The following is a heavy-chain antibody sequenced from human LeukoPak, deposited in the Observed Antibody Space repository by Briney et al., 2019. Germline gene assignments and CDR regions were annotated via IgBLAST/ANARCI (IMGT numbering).Heavy chain of an antibody. D-gene: IGHD6-13*01. CDR2: IYYSGST. V-gene: IGHV4-59*08. CDR3: ARHAARGIAAAYWNY. J-gene: IGHJ4*02. Sequence: SETLSLTCTVSGGSISSYYWSWIRQPPGKGLEWIGYIYYSGSTNYNPSLKSRVTISVDTSKNQFSLKLSSVTAADTAVSYCARHAARGIAAAYWNYWGQGTLVTVSS. CDR1: GGSISSYY.